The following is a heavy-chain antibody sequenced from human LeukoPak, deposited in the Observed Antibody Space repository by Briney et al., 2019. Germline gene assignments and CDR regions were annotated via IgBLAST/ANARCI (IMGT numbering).Heavy chain of an antibody. CDR1: GFTFSSYS. Sequence: GGSLRLSCAASGFTFSSYSMNWVRQAPGKGLEWVSSISSSSSYIYYADSVKGRFTISRDNAKNSLYLLMNSLRAEDTAVYYCASSLLYSSSWYYFDYWGQGTLVTVSS. D-gene: IGHD6-13*01. J-gene: IGHJ4*02. CDR3: ASSLLYSSSWYYFDY. CDR2: ISSSSSYI. V-gene: IGHV3-21*01.